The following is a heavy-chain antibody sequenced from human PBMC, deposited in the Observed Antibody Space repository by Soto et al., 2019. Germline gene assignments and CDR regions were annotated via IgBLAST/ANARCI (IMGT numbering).Heavy chain of an antibody. D-gene: IGHD2-2*01. CDR2: ISKSDYT. V-gene: IGHV3-21*01. Sequence: GWSLRLSCTVSGFAFNNYGINWVRQAPGKGLEWVPSISKSDYTYYSDSVKGRFAISRDNAKSSVSLQMNTLRVEDTAVYYCAREDSIIIPAVSDFWGQGTLVTVS. CDR1: GFAFNNYG. J-gene: IGHJ4*02. CDR3: AREDSIIIPAVSDF.